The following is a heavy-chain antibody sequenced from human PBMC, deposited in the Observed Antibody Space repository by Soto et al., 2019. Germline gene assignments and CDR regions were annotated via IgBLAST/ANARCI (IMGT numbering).Heavy chain of an antibody. Sequence: SETLSLTCTVSGGSISNNYCNWIRQPPGKGLEWIGYIYHSGSTYYNPSLKSRVTISVDRSKNQVSLKLSSVTAADTAVYYCAIYKAAAEGYYFDYWGQGTLVTVSS. V-gene: IGHV4-59*04. CDR3: AIYKAAAEGYYFDY. CDR2: IYHSGST. J-gene: IGHJ4*02. CDR1: GGSISNNY. D-gene: IGHD6-13*01.